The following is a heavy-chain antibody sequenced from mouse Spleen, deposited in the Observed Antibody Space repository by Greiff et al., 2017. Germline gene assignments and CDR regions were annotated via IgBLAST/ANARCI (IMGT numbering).Heavy chain of an antibody. CDR3: ARGLSHWYFDV. D-gene: IGHD1-1*02. J-gene: IGHJ1*01. V-gene: IGHV1-69*01. Sequence: QVQLQQPGAELVMPGASVKLSCKASGYTFTSYWMHWVKQRPGQGLEWIGEIDPSDSYTNYNQKFKGKATLTVDKSSSTAYMQLSSLTSEDSAVYYCARGLSHWYFDVWGAGTTVTVSS. CDR2: IDPSDSYT. CDR1: GYTFTSYW.